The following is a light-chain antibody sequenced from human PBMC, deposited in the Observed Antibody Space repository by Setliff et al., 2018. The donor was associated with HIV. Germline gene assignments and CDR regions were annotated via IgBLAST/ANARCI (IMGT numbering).Light chain of an antibody. CDR2: DVS. CDR3: CSYAGSYTLGV. J-gene: IGLJ1*01. V-gene: IGLV2-14*01. Sequence: QSALTQPASVSGSPGQSITISCTGTSSDVGGYNYVSWYQQHPGKAPKLMISDVSKRPSGVSSRFSGSKSGNTASLTISGLQAEDEADYYCCSYAGSYTLGVFGTGTKVTVL. CDR1: SSDVGGYNY.